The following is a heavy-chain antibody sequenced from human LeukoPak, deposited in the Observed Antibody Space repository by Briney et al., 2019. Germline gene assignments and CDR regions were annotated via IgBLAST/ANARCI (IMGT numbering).Heavy chain of an antibody. CDR2: ISGSSSYI. CDR3: AGDNGYSFGSDYYYCGMDV. D-gene: IGHD5-18*01. Sequence: PGGSLRLSCAASGFTFSSYSMNWVRQAPGKGLEWVSSISGSSSYIYYADSVRGRFTISRDNAKNSLDLQMNSLRAEDTAVYYCAGDNGYSFGSDYYYCGMDVWGQGTTVTVSS. J-gene: IGHJ6*02. V-gene: IGHV3-21*01. CDR1: GFTFSSYS.